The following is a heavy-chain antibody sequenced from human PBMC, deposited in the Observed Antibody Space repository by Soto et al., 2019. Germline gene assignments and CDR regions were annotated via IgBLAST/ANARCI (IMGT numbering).Heavy chain of an antibody. J-gene: IGHJ6*02. V-gene: IGHV4-30-4*01. CDR2: IYYSGST. D-gene: IGHD5-18*01. CDR3: ARDRKGGGYSYGSYYYGMDV. CDR1: GGSISSGDYY. Sequence: PSETLSLTCTVSGGSISSGDYYWSWIRHPPGKGLEWIGYIYYSGSTYYNPSLKSRVTISVDTSKNQFSLKLSSVTAADTAVYYCARDRKGGGYSYGSYYYGMDVWGQGTTVTVSS.